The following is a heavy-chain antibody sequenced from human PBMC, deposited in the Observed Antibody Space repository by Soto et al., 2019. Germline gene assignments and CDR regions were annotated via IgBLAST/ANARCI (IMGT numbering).Heavy chain of an antibody. D-gene: IGHD2-15*01. J-gene: IGHJ4*02. CDR2: IIHSGST. Sequence: ATLSLTCAVYGGSFRGYYWSWIRQPPGKGLEWIGEIIHSGSTNYNPSLKSRVTISVDTSKNQFSLKLSSVTAADTAVYYCARARRGYCSGGSCKKLYYFDYWGQGTLVTVSS. V-gene: IGHV4-34*12. CDR3: ARARRGYCSGGSCKKLYYFDY. CDR1: GGSFRGYY.